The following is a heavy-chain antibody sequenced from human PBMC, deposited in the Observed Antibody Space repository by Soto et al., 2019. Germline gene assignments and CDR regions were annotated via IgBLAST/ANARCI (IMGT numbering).Heavy chain of an antibody. V-gene: IGHV4-30-2*06. J-gene: IGHJ5*02. Sequence: SETLSLTCAVSGGSISRGDYLWSWIRQSPGKGLEWIAYMYHSGSAYYNPSLRGRVTISVDTSKNQLSLNLTSVTAADTAVYYCARVGGAPYNWFDPWGPGILVTVSS. CDR1: GGSISRGDYL. D-gene: IGHD1-26*01. CDR3: ARVGGAPYNWFDP. CDR2: MYHSGSA.